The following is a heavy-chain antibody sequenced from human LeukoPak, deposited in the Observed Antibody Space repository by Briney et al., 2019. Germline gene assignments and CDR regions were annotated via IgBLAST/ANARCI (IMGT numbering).Heavy chain of an antibody. Sequence: PGGSLRLSCTASGFTFGDYAMSWFRQAPGKGLEWVGFIRSKAYGGTTEYAASVKGRFTISRDDSKSIAYLQMNSLKTEDTAVYYCNAYCSSTSCYREFDYWGQGTLVTVSS. V-gene: IGHV3-49*03. CDR3: NAYCSSTSCYREFDY. J-gene: IGHJ4*02. D-gene: IGHD2-2*02. CDR2: IRSKAYGGTT. CDR1: GFTFGDYA.